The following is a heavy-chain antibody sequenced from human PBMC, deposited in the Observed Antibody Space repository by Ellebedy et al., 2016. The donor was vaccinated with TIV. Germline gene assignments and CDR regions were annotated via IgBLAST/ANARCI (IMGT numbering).Heavy chain of an antibody. CDR3: ARGQLHYGDYFDH. Sequence: ASVKVSCKASGYTFISYSIHWVRQAPGQRLEWMGWINAGNGNTKYSEKFQDRVTITRDTSASTACMELSSLRSEDTAVYYCARGQLHYGDYFDHWGQGTLVTVSS. V-gene: IGHV1-3*01. CDR1: GYTFISYS. J-gene: IGHJ4*02. CDR2: INAGNGNT. D-gene: IGHD4-17*01.